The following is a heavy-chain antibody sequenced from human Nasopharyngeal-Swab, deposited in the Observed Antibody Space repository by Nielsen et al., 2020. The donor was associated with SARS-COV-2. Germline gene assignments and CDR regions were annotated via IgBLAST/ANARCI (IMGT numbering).Heavy chain of an antibody. CDR3: ARDDPESPMVGAWYFDY. Sequence: SVKVSCKASGGAFSSYAISWVRQAPGQGLEWMGGIIPIFGTANYAQKFQGRVTITADESTSTAYMELSSLRSEDTAVYYCARDDPESPMVGAWYFDYWGQGTLVTVSS. J-gene: IGHJ4*02. CDR1: GGAFSSYA. CDR2: IIPIFGTA. V-gene: IGHV1-69*13. D-gene: IGHD3-10*02.